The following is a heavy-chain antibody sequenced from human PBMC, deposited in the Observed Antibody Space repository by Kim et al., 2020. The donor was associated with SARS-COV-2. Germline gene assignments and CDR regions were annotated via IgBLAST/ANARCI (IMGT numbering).Heavy chain of an antibody. CDR3: ARDRYYYDSSGYPTDY. J-gene: IGHJ4*02. V-gene: IGHV1-3*01. Sequence: KFQGRVTITRDTSASTAYMELSSLRSEDTAVYYCARDRYYYDSSGYPTDYWGQGTLVTVSS. D-gene: IGHD3-22*01.